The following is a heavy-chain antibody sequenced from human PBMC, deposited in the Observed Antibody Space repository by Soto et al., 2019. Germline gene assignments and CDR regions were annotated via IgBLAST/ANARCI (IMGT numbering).Heavy chain of an antibody. CDR3: ARKGGCSSTSCPLTYYYYGMDV. CDR2: IIPIFGTA. V-gene: IGHV1-69*01. D-gene: IGHD2-2*01. CDR1: GGTFSSYA. J-gene: IGHJ6*02. Sequence: QVQLVQSGAEVKKPGSSVKVSCKASGGTFSSYAISWVRQAPGQGLEWMGGIIPIFGTANYAQKFQGRVTITADESTSTAYMELSSLRSEDTVVYYCARKGGCSSTSCPLTYYYYGMDVWGQGTTVTVSS.